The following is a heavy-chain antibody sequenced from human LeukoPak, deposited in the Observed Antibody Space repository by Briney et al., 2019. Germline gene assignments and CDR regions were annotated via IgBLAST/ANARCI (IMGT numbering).Heavy chain of an antibody. Sequence: PGGSLRLFCAASGFTFSSYAMSWVRQAPGKGLEWVSAISGSGGSTYYADSVKGRFTISRDNSKNTLYLQMNSLRAEDTAVYYCAKVLGVAVAGTVDYWGQGTLVTVSS. CDR1: GFTFSSYA. V-gene: IGHV3-23*01. D-gene: IGHD6-19*01. CDR2: ISGSGGST. CDR3: AKVLGVAVAGTVDY. J-gene: IGHJ4*02.